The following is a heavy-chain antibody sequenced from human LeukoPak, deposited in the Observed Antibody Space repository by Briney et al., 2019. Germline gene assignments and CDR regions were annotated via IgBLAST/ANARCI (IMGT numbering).Heavy chain of an antibody. V-gene: IGHV4-4*07. Sequence: PSETLSLTCTVSGGSISSYYWSWIRQPAGKGLEWIGRIYTSGSTNYNPSLKSRVTMSVDTSKNQFSLKLSSVTAADTAVYYCARGYSLYYYDIFGAAMDVWGKGTTVTISS. CDR1: GGSISSYY. J-gene: IGHJ6*03. CDR2: IYTSGST. CDR3: ARGYSLYYYDIFGAAMDV. D-gene: IGHD3-22*01.